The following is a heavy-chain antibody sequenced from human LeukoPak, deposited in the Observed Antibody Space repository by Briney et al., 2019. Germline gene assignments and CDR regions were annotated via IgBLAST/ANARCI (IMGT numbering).Heavy chain of an antibody. J-gene: IGHJ4*02. CDR2: ISGSGGST. V-gene: IGHV3-23*01. CDR1: GFTFSSYA. Sequence: GGSLRLSCAAPGFTFSSYAMSWVRQAPGKGLEWVSAISGSGGSTYYADSVKGRFTISRDNSKNTLYLQMNSLRAEDTAVYYCAKAGDIVGARGYFDYWGQGTLVTVSS. CDR3: AKAGDIVGARGYFDY. D-gene: IGHD1-26*01.